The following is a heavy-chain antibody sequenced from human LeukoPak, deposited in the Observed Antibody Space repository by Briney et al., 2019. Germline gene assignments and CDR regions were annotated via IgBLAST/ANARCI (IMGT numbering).Heavy chain of an antibody. V-gene: IGHV3-74*01. CDR2: INSDGTNT. J-gene: IGHJ4*02. CDR3: ARIGSNAALDC. Sequence: GGSLRLSCAASGFTLSGYWMHWVRQAPGKGLVWVSHINSDGTNTRYADSEKGRFTISRDNARNTLYLQMRSLGADDTAVYYCARIGSNAALDCWGQGALVTVSS. CDR1: GFTLSGYW. D-gene: IGHD6-13*01.